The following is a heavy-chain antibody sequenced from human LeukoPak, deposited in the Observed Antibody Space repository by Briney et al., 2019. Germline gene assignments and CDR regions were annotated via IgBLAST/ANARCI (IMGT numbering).Heavy chain of an antibody. V-gene: IGHV1-24*01. CDR3: ARDWNDVGNWFDP. CDR1: GYTLTELS. D-gene: IGHD1-1*01. J-gene: IGHJ5*02. Sequence: ASVKVSCKVSGYTLTELSMHWVRQAPGKGLEWMGGFDPEDGETIYAQKFQGRVTMTEDTSTSTAYMELRSLRSDDTAVYYCARDWNDVGNWFDPWGQGTLVTVSS. CDR2: FDPEDGET.